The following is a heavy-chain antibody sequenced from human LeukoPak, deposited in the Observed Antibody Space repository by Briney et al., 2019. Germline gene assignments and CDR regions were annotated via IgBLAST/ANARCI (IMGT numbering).Heavy chain of an antibody. CDR1: GDSISRDY. D-gene: IGHD2-15*01. CDR2: VFYTGRT. J-gene: IGHJ5*02. CDR3: ARGVVVVADAPEWFDP. Sequence: SETLSLTCSVSGDSISRDYWNWIRQPPGKGLEWIGYVFYTGRTNYNPSFKSRVTMSVDPSKSQFSLKLTSVTAADTAVYFCARGVVVVADAPEWFDPWGQGTLVIVSP. V-gene: IGHV4-59*01.